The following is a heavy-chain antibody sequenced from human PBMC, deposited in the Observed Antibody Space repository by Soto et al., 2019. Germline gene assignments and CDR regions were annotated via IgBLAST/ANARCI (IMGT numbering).Heavy chain of an antibody. J-gene: IGHJ6*02. CDR1: GFTFSSYA. Sequence: QVQLVESGGGVVQPGRSLRLSCAASGFTFSSYAMHWVRQAPGKGLEWVAVISYDGSNKYYADSVKGRFTISRDNSKNTLHLQMNSLRAEDTAVYYCARGTIAAAGSYYGMDVWGQGTTVTVSS. D-gene: IGHD6-13*01. V-gene: IGHV3-30-3*01. CDR3: ARGTIAAAGSYYGMDV. CDR2: ISYDGSNK.